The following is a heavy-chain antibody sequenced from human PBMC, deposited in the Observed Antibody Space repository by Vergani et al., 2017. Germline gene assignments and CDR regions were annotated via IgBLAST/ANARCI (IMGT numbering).Heavy chain of an antibody. V-gene: IGHV4-61*02. Sequence: QVQLQESGPGLVKPSQTLSITCTVPGGSISSGSYYWSWIRQPAGKGLEWIGRIYTSGSTNYNPSLKSRVTISVDTSKNQFALKLSSVSAADTAVYYWARDSSSTSPTHYYYYGMDVWGQGTTVTVSS. J-gene: IGHJ6*02. CDR1: GGSISSGSYY. CDR3: ARDSSSTSPTHYYYYGMDV. CDR2: IYTSGST. D-gene: IGHD2-2*01.